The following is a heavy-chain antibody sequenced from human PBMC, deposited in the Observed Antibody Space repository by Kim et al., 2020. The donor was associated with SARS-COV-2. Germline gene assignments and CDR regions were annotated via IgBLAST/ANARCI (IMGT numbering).Heavy chain of an antibody. V-gene: IGHV1-18*01. D-gene: IGHD6-6*01. CDR3: ARDHRLRRVIAAPFDY. J-gene: IGHJ4*02. CDR2: ISAYNGNT. CDR1: GYTFTSYG. Sequence: ASVKVSCKASGYTFTSYGISWVRQAPGQGLEWMGWISAYNGNTNYAQKPQGRVTMTTDTSTSTAYMELRSLRSDDTAVYYCARDHRLRRVIAAPFDYWGQGTLVTVSS.